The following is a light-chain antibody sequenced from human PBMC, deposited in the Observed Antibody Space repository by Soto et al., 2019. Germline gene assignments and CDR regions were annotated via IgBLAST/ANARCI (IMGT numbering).Light chain of an antibody. Sequence: EIVLTQSSDTLSLSPGESATLSCRASQSVSRYLAWYQQKPGQTPRLLIYDASNRATGTPARFSGSGSGTDFTLTISSLEPEDFAVYYCQQYNNWPPVTFGQGTKVDIK. CDR3: QQYNNWPPVT. J-gene: IGKJ1*01. V-gene: IGKV3-11*01. CDR1: QSVSRY. CDR2: DAS.